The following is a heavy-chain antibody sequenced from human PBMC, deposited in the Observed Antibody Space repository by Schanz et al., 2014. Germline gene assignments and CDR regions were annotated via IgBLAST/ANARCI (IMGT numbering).Heavy chain of an antibody. CDR2: ISSYSTI. CDR1: GFTFRDYS. D-gene: IGHD3-16*01. J-gene: IGHJ5*02. V-gene: IGHV3-48*01. CDR3: ASARCFPCPDYWFAP. Sequence: EVQLVESGGGLVQPGGSLRLSCEASGFTFRDYSMNWVRQAPGKGPEWISYISSYSTIHYADSVKGRFTISRDNARNSLFLKMNSLRAEDTAVYYCASARCFPCPDYWFAPWGQGTLVTVSS.